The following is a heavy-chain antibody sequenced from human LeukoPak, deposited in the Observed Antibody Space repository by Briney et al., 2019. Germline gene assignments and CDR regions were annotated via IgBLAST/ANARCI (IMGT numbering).Heavy chain of an antibody. J-gene: IGHJ5*02. Sequence: PGGSLRLSCAAPGLIFNNYAMSWVRQAPGKGLEWVANIKQDGSEKYYVDSVKGRFTISRDNAKNSLYLQMNSLRAEDTAVYYCARDRLYSSSWYVDNWFDPWGQGTLVTVSS. D-gene: IGHD6-13*01. CDR1: GLIFNNYA. V-gene: IGHV3-7*01. CDR3: ARDRLYSSSWYVDNWFDP. CDR2: IKQDGSEK.